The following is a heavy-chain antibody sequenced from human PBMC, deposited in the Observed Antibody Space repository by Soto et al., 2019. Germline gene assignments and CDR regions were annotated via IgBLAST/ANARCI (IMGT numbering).Heavy chain of an antibody. D-gene: IGHD2-21*02. CDR3: AKDAVYGDGLWLATN. CDR1: GFTFSIYA. V-gene: IGHV3-23*01. Sequence: EVQLLESGGGLVQPGESLRLSFAASGFTFSIYARMWVRQSPGKGQEWVAGMTGSGGEIRYGDSVKCRFTISKDNSKNKLYLQMNSLRAEDTDMYYCAKDAVYGDGLWLATNWGQGTLVTVSS. J-gene: IGHJ4*02. CDR2: MTGSGGEI.